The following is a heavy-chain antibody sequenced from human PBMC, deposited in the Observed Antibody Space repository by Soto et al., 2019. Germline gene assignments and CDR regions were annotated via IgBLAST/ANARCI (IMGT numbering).Heavy chain of an antibody. V-gene: IGHV1-69*02. CDR3: AITYCRDNSCPRDFDF. D-gene: IGHD2-21*01. CDR1: GGTFNTYT. Sequence: QVQVVQSGAEVKKPESSVKVSCKPSGGTFNTYTVNWVRLAPGHGLEWMGRFIPILDMANYAQKFQDRVTITADRSTFPAYMELNSLTSDVTAVYYCAITYCRDNSCPRDFDFWGPGTRVTVSS. J-gene: IGHJ4*02. CDR2: FIPILDMA.